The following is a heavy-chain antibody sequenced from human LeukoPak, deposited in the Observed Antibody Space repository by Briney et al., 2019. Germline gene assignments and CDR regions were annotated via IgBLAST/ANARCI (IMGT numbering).Heavy chain of an antibody. CDR1: GFIFSTYG. Sequence: QTGGSLRLSCEASGFIFSTYGMHWVRQAPGKGLEWVAVIWYDGSNKYYVDSAKGRFTISRDNSKNTLYLQMNSLRAEDTAVYYCAKDPRYYDSSGQGWFDPWGQGTLVTVSS. CDR2: IWYDGSNK. CDR3: AKDPRYYDSSGQGWFDP. J-gene: IGHJ5*02. D-gene: IGHD3-22*01. V-gene: IGHV3-33*06.